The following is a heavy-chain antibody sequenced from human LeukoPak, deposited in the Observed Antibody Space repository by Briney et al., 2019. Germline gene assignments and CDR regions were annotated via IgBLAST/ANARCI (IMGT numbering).Heavy chain of an antibody. D-gene: IGHD1-26*01. CDR3: AREFHQTGSSFDY. CDR2: IIPIFGTA. Sequence: GASVKVSCKASGGTFSSYAISWVRQAPGQGLEWMGGIIPIFGTANYAQKFQGRVTITADESTSTAYMELSSLRSEDTAVYYCAREFHQTGSSFDYWGQGTLVTVSS. V-gene: IGHV1-69*13. J-gene: IGHJ4*02. CDR1: GGTFSSYA.